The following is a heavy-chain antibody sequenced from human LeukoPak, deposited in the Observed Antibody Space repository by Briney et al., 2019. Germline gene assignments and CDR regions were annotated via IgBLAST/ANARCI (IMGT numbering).Heavy chain of an antibody. CDR1: GGSISSSSYY. CDR3: AREYYDILTGYPSFDY. CDR2: IYYSGST. Sequence: SETLSLTCTVSGGSISSSSYYWGWIRQPPGKGLGWIGSIYYSGSTYYNPSLKSRVTISVDTSKNQFSLKLSSVTAADTAVYYCAREYYDILTGYPSFDYWGQGTLVTVSS. V-gene: IGHV4-39*02. D-gene: IGHD3-9*01. J-gene: IGHJ4*02.